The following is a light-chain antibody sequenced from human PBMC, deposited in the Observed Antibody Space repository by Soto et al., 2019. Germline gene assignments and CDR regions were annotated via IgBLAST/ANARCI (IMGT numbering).Light chain of an antibody. V-gene: IGKV3-20*01. CDR1: QSVSSIY. Sequence: EIVLTQSPGTLSLSPGERVTLSCRASQSVSSIYLAWYQQKPGQAPRLLIYGASSRATGIPDRFSGSGSGTDFPLTISSLEPEDFAVEYCMQFGSCPLHTFGQGTKLEIK. CDR3: MQFGSCPLHT. CDR2: GAS. J-gene: IGKJ2*01.